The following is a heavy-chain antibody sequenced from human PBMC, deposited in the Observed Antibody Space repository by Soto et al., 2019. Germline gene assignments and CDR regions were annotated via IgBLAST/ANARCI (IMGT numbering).Heavy chain of an antibody. CDR2: ISSSSSTI. V-gene: IGHV3-48*02. J-gene: IGHJ6*02. CDR1: GFTFSSYS. D-gene: IGHD6-19*01. CDR3: ARDGSSGWYGGFYYYYGMDV. Sequence: GGSLRLSCAASGFTFSSYSMNWVRQVPGKGLEWVSYISSSSSTIYYADSVKGRFTISRDNAKNSLYLQMNSLRDEDTAVYYCARDGSSGWYGGFYYYYGMDVWGQGTTVTVSS.